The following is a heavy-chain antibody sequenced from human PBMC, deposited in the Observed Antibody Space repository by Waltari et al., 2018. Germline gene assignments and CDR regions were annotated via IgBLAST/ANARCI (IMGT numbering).Heavy chain of an antibody. D-gene: IGHD7-27*01. J-gene: IGHJ4*02. V-gene: IGHV2-5*01. CDR2: IYWNDDK. Sequence: GWIRQPPGKALEWLALIYWNDDKRYSPSLKSRLTITKDTSKNQVVLTMTNMDPVDTATYYCALQLGIPFDYWGQGTLVTVSS. CDR3: ALQLGIPFDY.